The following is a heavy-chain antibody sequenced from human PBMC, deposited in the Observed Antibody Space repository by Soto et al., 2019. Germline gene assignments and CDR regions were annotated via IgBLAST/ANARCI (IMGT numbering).Heavy chain of an antibody. CDR3: ARIIDGSGIDH. CDR1: GFTFSSHG. J-gene: IGHJ4*02. V-gene: IGHV3-23*01. CDR2: ICGNAGCT. Sequence: EVQLLESGGGLVQPGGSLRLSCAASGFTFSSHGMSWVRQAPGKGLEWVSSICGNAGCTYNAHSVKGRFTISRDNSKNTLYLQMNSLRAEDAAVYHCARIIDGSGIDHWGQGTLVTVS. D-gene: IGHD3-10*01.